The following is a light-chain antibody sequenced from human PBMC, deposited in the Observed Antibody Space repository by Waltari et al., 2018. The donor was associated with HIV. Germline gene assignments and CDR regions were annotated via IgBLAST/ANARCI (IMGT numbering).Light chain of an antibody. CDR2: DVT. CDR3: SSYARNSPWL. Sequence: TISCTGTASDFGDYNYVSWYQQLPGKAPKLVIYDVTQRPSGISHRFSGSRSGTTASLTISGLQAEDEADYYCSSYARNSPWLFGGGTKLTVL. J-gene: IGLJ2*01. V-gene: IGLV2-14*03. CDR1: ASDFGDYNY.